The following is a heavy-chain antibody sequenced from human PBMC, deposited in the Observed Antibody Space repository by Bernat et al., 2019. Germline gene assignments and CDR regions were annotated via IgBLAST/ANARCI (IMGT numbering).Heavy chain of an antibody. D-gene: IGHD2-15*01. Sequence: EVRLVESGGGLVQPGGSLRLSCAASGFTFSSYVMYWVRQAPGEGLEYVSAISSDGISTYYSNSMKGRFTISRDNSKNTLYLQMGSLRAEEMAVYYCARGGRSGYCSGGSCFRIDSWGQGTLVTVSS. CDR1: GFTFSSYV. CDR2: ISSDGIST. V-gene: IGHV3-64*01. J-gene: IGHJ4*02. CDR3: ARGGRSGYCSGGSCFRIDS.